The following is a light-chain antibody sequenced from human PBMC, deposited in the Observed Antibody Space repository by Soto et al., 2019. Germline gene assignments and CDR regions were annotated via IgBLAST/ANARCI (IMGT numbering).Light chain of an antibody. CDR1: QSVRSSY. V-gene: IGKV3-20*01. J-gene: IGKJ1*01. CDR2: AAS. Sequence: EIVLTQSPGTLSLSPGERATLSCRASQSVRSSYLAWYQQTPGQAPRLLTSAASSRATGIPDRFSGSGSGTGFTLTISRLEPEDFAVYYCQQYGSLPRTFGQGTKVDIK. CDR3: QQYGSLPRT.